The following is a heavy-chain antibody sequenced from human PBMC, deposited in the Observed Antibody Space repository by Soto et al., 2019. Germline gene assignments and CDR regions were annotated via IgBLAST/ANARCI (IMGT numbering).Heavy chain of an antibody. CDR2: IYYSGST. CDR3: ARHASDVFGVVIKYYYYYMDV. CDR1: GGSISSYY. D-gene: IGHD3-3*01. J-gene: IGHJ6*03. Sequence: SETLSLTCTVSGGSISSYYWSWIRQPPGKGLEWIGYIYYSGSTNYNPSLKSRVTISVDTSKNQFSLKLSSVTAADTAVYYCARHASDVFGVVIKYYYYYMDVWGKGTTVTVSS. V-gene: IGHV4-59*08.